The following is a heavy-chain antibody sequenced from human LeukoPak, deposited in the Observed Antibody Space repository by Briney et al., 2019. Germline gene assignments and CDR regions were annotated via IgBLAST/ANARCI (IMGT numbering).Heavy chain of an antibody. J-gene: IGHJ4*02. CDR1: GASISSHY. CDR2: LLDSVNT. Sequence: SETLSLTCTVSGASISSHYWSWIRQPPGKGLEWIAYLLDSVNTKDNPSLQSRLTLSADTSKNQFSLRLSSVTAADTAVYYCATLKRGSIYGYFDFWGQGIKVIVSS. D-gene: IGHD5-18*01. CDR3: ATLKRGSIYGYFDF. V-gene: IGHV4-59*11.